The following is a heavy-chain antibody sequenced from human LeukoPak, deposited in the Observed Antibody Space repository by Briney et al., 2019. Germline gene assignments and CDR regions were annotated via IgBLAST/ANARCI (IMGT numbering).Heavy chain of an antibody. CDR3: ARRRRRSAWSTDYGMDV. Sequence: SETLSLTCTVSGGSISDDYWTWIRQPPGKGLEWIGYIYYTGSTNYNPSLKSRVTISLDTSKNQFSLRLSSVTAADTAMYYCARRRRRSAWSTDYGMDVWGQGTTVTVSS. J-gene: IGHJ6*02. CDR1: GGSISDDY. D-gene: IGHD6-19*01. V-gene: IGHV4-59*01. CDR2: IYYTGST.